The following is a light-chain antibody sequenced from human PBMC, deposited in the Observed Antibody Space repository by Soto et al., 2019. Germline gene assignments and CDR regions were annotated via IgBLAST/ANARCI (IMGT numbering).Light chain of an antibody. V-gene: IGLV2-14*01. CDR2: AVS. CDR1: SSDVGGYNH. J-gene: IGLJ1*01. CDR3: SSYTSSFTYV. Sequence: QSALTQPASVSGSPGQSITISCTGTSSDVGGYNHVSWYQQHPGKAPKLMIFAVSNRPSGVSNRFSGSKSGSTASLTISGLQAEDEADYFCSSYTSSFTYVFGAGTKLTVL.